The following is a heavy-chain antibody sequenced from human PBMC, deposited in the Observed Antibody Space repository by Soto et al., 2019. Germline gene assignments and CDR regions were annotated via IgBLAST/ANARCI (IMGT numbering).Heavy chain of an antibody. CDR1: GFTLTNHW. CDR3: ARGHYGMDV. V-gene: IGHV3-7*03. Sequence: VQLVESGGGLVQPGGSLTLSCVASGFTLTNHWISWVRQAPGKGLEWVANIKEDGSEKYYMDSVKGRFTISRDNAENSVYLQMHSLRDEDTAVYYCARGHYGMDVWGQGTTVTVSS. CDR2: IKEDGSEK. J-gene: IGHJ6*02.